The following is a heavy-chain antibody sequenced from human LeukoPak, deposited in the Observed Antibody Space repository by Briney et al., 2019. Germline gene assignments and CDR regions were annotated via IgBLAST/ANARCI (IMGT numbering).Heavy chain of an antibody. D-gene: IGHD3/OR15-3a*01. V-gene: IGHV1-69-2*01. CDR1: GYTFTDQF. CDR3: ATGTRRWFVS. J-gene: IGHJ5*01. CDR2: VDTEDGDT. Sequence: ASVKISCKASGYTFTDQFIHWMKQGTGKGLEWVGRVDTEDGDTVYTPQSGGRLKMTADTSAETAYMEVSNLRLDDTAVYYCATGTRRWFVSWGQGTLVTVSS.